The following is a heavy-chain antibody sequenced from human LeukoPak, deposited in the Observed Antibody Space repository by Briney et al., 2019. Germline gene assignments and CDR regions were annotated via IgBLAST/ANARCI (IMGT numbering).Heavy chain of an antibody. Sequence: SETLSLTCSVSGGSISSYYWSWIRQPAGKGLEWIGRIYTSGNTNYNPSLKSRVTMSVDTSKNQFSLKVTSVTAADTAVYYCARAWQWLPLDSWGRGTLVTVSS. CDR2: IYTSGNT. J-gene: IGHJ4*02. CDR1: GGSISSYY. D-gene: IGHD6-19*01. CDR3: ARAWQWLPLDS. V-gene: IGHV4-4*07.